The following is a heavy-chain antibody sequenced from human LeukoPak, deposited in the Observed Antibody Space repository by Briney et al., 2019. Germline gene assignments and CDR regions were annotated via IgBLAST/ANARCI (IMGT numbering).Heavy chain of an antibody. CDR1: GFTFSSYS. D-gene: IGHD3-22*01. Sequence: GGSLRLSCAASGFTFSSYSMNWVRQAPGKGLEWVSYISSSCTIYYADSVKGRFTISRDNAKNSLYLQMNSLRAEDTAVYYCARDKGDYDTSGSLFVFGGQGTLVTVSS. CDR3: ARDKGDYDTSGSLFVF. J-gene: IGHJ4*02. CDR2: ISSSCTI. V-gene: IGHV3-48*04.